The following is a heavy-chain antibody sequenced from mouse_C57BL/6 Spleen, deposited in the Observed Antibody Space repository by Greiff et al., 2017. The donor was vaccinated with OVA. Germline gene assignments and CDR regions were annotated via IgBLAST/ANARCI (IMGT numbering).Heavy chain of an antibody. J-gene: IGHJ4*01. D-gene: IGHD2-3*01. V-gene: IGHV1-55*01. CDR1: GYTFTSYW. Sequence: QVQLQQPGAELVKPGASVKMSCKASGYTFTSYWITWVKQRPGQGLEWIGDIYPGSGSTNYNEKFKSKATLTVDTSSSTAYMQLSSLTSEDSAVYYCARPEIYDCGYYAMDYWGQGTSVTVSS. CDR2: IYPGSGST. CDR3: ARPEIYDCGYYAMDY.